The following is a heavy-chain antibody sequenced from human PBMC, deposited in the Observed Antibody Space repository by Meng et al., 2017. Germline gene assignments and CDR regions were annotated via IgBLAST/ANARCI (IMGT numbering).Heavy chain of an antibody. J-gene: IGHJ4*02. CDR2: IDYGGST. V-gene: IGHV4-61*01. CDR3: ARTRGDYYFDY. CDR1: GASVTVGSHY. D-gene: IGHD3-16*01. Sequence: QQKLTDSGPGLVRPSETLSLTCPVSGASVTVGSHYWSWIRQPPGKGLEWIGYIDYGGSTSYNPSLRSRVTISVDTSNNQFSLKLSSVTAADTAVFYCARTRGDYYFDYWGQGTLVTVSS.